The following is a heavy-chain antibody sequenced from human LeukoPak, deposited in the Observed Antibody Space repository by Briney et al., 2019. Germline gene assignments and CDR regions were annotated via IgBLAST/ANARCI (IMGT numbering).Heavy chain of an antibody. D-gene: IGHD5-24*01. CDR2: ISGSGGTT. V-gene: IGHV3-23*01. CDR3: AKGGPQFFDY. J-gene: IGHJ4*02. CDR1: GFTFSSYA. Sequence: GGSLRLSCAASGFTFSSYAMSRVRQAPGKGLEWVSTISGSGGTTNYADSVKGRFTISRDSSKSTLYLQMNSLRAEDTAVYFCAKGGPQFFDYWGQGSLVTVSS.